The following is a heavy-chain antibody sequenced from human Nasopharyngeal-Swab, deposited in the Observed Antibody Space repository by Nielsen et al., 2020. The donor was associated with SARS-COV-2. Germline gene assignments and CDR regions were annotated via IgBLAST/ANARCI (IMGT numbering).Heavy chain of an antibody. CDR1: GFTFSDYY. D-gene: IGHD4-11*01. V-gene: IGHV3-11*03. Sequence: GGSLRLSCAASGFTFSDYYMSWIRQAPGKGLEWVSYISSSSSYTNYADSVKGRFTISRDNAKSSLYLQMNSLRAEDTAVYYCARTPLTTVTVYYYGMDVWGQGTTVTVSS. J-gene: IGHJ6*02. CDR2: ISSSSSYT. CDR3: ARTPLTTVTVYYYGMDV.